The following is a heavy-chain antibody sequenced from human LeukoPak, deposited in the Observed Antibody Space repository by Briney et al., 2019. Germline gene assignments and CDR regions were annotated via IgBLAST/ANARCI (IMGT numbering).Heavy chain of an antibody. D-gene: IGHD3-10*02. V-gene: IGHV3-48*02. CDR1: GFTFRSYS. CDR3: ARTVPLDY. J-gene: IGHJ4*02. CDR2: ISGSSSTI. Sequence: GGSLRLSCAASGFTFRSYSMSWVRQAPGKGLECVSYISGSSSTIYHADSVKGRFTISRDNAKNSVYLQMNSLRDEDTAVYYCARTVPLDYWGQGTLVTVSS.